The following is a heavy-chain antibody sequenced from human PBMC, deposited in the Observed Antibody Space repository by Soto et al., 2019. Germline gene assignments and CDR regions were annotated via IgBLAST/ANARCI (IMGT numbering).Heavy chain of an antibody. CDR1: AGSISTGAYS. CDR2: IYHSGSA. CDR3: ARGKWSSPEDY. Sequence: PSETLSLTSSVSAGSISTGAYSWNWLRQPPGNGLEWIGYIYHSGSAYYNPSLKSRVTMSVDRSKNQFSLKLSSVTAADTAVYYCARGKWSSPEDYWGQGTLVTVSS. J-gene: IGHJ4*02. V-gene: IGHV4-30-2*01. D-gene: IGHD2-8*01.